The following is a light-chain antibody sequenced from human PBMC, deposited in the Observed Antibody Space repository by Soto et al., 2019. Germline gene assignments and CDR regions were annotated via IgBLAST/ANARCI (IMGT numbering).Light chain of an antibody. V-gene: IGLV2-11*01. CDR1: SSDVGGHSY. CDR3: CSYAGSYTYV. CDR2: SVS. J-gene: IGLJ1*01. Sequence: QSVLTQPRSVSGSPGQSVTISCTGTSSDVGGHSYVSWYQQYPGKAPKLLLSSVSKRPSGVPDRFSGSKSDNTASLTISGLQAEDEADYYCCSYAGSYTYVFGTGTKLTVL.